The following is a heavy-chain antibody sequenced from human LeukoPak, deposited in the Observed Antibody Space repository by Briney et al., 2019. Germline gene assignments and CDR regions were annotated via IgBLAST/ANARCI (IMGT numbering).Heavy chain of an antibody. CDR2: ISTNGGST. Sequence: GSLRLSCSASGFTFSSYAMHWVRQAPGKGLEYLSAISTNGGSTYYADSVKGRFTISRDDSKNTLYLQMNSLKTEDTAVYYCTTDRYYDFWSGYPNFDYWGQGTLVTVSS. CDR3: TTDRYYDFWSGYPNFDY. D-gene: IGHD3-3*01. J-gene: IGHJ4*02. V-gene: IGHV3-64*04. CDR1: GFTFSSYA.